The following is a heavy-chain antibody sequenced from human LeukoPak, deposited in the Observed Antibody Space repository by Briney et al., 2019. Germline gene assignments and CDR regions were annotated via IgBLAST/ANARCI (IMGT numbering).Heavy chain of an antibody. CDR3: ARGPLAARRDFDY. J-gene: IGHJ4*02. V-gene: IGHV3-23*01. D-gene: IGHD6-6*01. Sequence: GGSLRLSCAASGFTFSSYAMSWVRQAPGKGLEWVSTIGDNGDSTYYADSVKGRFTISRDNSKNTLYLQMNSLRAQDTAVYYCARGPLAARRDFDYWGQGTLVTVSS. CDR1: GFTFSSYA. CDR2: IGDNGDST.